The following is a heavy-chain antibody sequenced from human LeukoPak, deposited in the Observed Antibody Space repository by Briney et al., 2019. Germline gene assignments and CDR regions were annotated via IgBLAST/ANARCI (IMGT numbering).Heavy chain of an antibody. V-gene: IGHV1-2*02. Sequence: ASVTVSCKSSGFTFSGYYMHWVRQAPGQGLEWMAWISPNSGGTNYVQKFQGRVTVIRDTSISTDYMEISGLTSDDTALYYCAREPAGSGGYDYWGQGALVTVSS. J-gene: IGHJ4*02. CDR1: GFTFSGYY. CDR2: ISPNSGGT. D-gene: IGHD3-10*01. CDR3: AREPAGSGGYDY.